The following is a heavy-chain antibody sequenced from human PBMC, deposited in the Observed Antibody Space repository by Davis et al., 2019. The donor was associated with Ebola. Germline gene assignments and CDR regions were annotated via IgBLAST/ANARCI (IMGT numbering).Heavy chain of an antibody. D-gene: IGHD6-13*01. CDR2: INWNGGST. V-gene: IGHV3-20*04. CDR3: ARIAAAGIYYYYGMDV. CDR1: GFTFDDYG. Sequence: GGSLRLSCAASGFTFDDYGMSWVRQAPGKGLEWVSGINWNGGSTGYADSVKGRFTISRDNAKNSLYLQMNSLRAEDTAVYYCARIAAAGIYYYYGMDVWGQGTTVTVSS. J-gene: IGHJ6*02.